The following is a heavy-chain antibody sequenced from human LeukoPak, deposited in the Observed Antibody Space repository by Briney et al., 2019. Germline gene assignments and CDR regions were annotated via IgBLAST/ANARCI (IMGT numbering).Heavy chain of an antibody. CDR2: IYPSDSDT. J-gene: IGHJ6*02. CDR3: ARQEGHCSAGSCRPMDV. D-gene: IGHD2-15*01. V-gene: IGHV5-51*01. CDR1: GYSFPDYW. Sequence: EESLKISCKGSGYSFPDYWIVWVRQMPGKGLEWMGIIYPSDSDTRYSPSFQGQVTISADKSIGTAYLQWSTLKASDTAMYYCARQEGHCSAGSCRPMDVWGQGTTVTVS.